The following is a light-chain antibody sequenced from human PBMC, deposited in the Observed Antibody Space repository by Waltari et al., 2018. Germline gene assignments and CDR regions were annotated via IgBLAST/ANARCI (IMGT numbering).Light chain of an antibody. J-gene: IGKJ1*01. CDR3: QQSYSIPWT. V-gene: IGKV1-39*01. CDR1: QGISTY. CDR2: AAS. Sequence: DIQMTQSPSSLSASVGDRVTITCRPSQGISTYLNWYQQKPGKAPKLLIHAASTLQSGAPSRFSGSGSWTEFTLTINSLQPEDFATYYCQQSYSIPWTFGQGTEV.